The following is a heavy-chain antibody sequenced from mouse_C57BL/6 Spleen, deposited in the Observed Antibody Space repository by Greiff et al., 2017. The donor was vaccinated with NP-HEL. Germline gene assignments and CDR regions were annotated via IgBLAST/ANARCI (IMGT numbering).Heavy chain of an antibody. CDR3: ARRRGDYDGPMDY. V-gene: IGHV5-15*04. CDR1: GFTFSDYG. CDR2: ISNLAYSI. J-gene: IGHJ4*01. Sequence: EVKLMESGGGLVQPGGSLKLSCAASGFTFSDYGMAWVRQAPRKGPEWVAFISNLAYSIYYADTVTGRFTISRENAKNTLYLEMSSLRSEDTAMYYCARRRGDYDGPMDYWGQGTSVTVSS. D-gene: IGHD2-4*01.